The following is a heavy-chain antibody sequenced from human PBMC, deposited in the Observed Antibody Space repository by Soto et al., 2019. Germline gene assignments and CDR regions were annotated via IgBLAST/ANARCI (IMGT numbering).Heavy chain of an antibody. Sequence: EVQLLESGGCVVQPGGSLRLSCAASGFTFSSYAMSWVRQAPGKGLEWVSAISGSGGSTYYADSVKGRFTISRDNSKNTLYLQMNSLRAEDTAVYYCAKNWGSYRYPLDYWGQGTLVTVSS. D-gene: IGHD3-16*02. CDR2: ISGSGGST. J-gene: IGHJ4*02. CDR1: GFTFSSYA. V-gene: IGHV3-23*01. CDR3: AKNWGSYRYPLDY.